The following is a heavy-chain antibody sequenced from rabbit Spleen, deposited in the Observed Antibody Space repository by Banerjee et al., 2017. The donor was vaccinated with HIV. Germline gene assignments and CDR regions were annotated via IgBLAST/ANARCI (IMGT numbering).Heavy chain of an antibody. CDR3: ARYVLSGPNRYNL. J-gene: IGHJ4*01. V-gene: IGHV1S45*01. D-gene: IGHD1-1*01. CDR1: GFSFSSTYW. CDR2: IRSGGSDTT. Sequence: QEQLEESGGDLVKPEGSLTLTCTASGFSFSSTYWIFWVRQAPGKGLEWIGCIRSGGSDTTYSATWAKGRFTISRSSSTTVTLQMTSLTAADTATYFCARYVLSGPNRYNLWGQGTLVTVS.